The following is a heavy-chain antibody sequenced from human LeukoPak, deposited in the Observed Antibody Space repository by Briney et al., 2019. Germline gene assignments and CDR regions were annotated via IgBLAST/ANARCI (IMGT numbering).Heavy chain of an antibody. V-gene: IGHV4-4*07. CDR2: IYISGSA. CDR3: ARGRYMDV. J-gene: IGHJ6*03. Sequence: PSETPSLTCTVSEDSISSYYWDWIRQPAGKGLEWIGRIYISGSAYYNPSLKSRVTMSVDTSKNQFSLRLNSVTAADTAVYYCARGRYMDVWGKGTTVTVSS. CDR1: EDSISSYY.